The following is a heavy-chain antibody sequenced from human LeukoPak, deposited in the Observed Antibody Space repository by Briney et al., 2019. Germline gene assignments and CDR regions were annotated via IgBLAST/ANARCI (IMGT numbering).Heavy chain of an antibody. D-gene: IGHD5-24*01. V-gene: IGHV1-18*01. CDR2: ISAYNGNT. Sequence: ASVKVSCKASGYTFTSYGISWVRQAPGQGLEWMGWISAYNGNTNYAQKLQGRVTMTTDTSTSTAYMERSSLRSEDTAVYYCATPGGDGYNYDYWGQGTLVTVSS. CDR3: ATPGGDGYNYDY. J-gene: IGHJ4*02. CDR1: GYTFTSYG.